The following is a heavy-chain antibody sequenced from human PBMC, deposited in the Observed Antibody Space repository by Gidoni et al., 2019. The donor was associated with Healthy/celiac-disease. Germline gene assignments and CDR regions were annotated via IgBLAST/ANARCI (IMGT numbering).Heavy chain of an antibody. CDR1: GFPFNGYA. D-gene: IGHD5-12*01. CDR3: AKALGGYSGYADPFDY. CDR2: ISATGGSS. Sequence: EVQRLESGGGLVQPGGSLRLSCAASGFPFNGYAMSWVRQAPGKGLGWVSAISATGGSSYYADSGKGRFSISRDNAKNTLYLQMNSLRAEDTAVYYCAKALGGYSGYADPFDYWGQGTLVTVSS. V-gene: IGHV3-23*01. J-gene: IGHJ4*02.